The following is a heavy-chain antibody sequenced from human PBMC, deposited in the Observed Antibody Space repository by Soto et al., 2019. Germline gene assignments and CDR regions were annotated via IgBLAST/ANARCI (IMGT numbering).Heavy chain of an antibody. CDR3: VRGAGPTAPSHPPWYFDY. CDR1: GFTFKNYW. V-gene: IGHV3-7*01. J-gene: IGHJ4*02. Sequence: GGSLRLSCVASGFTFKNYWRNWVRQAPGKGLECVAYIRQDGSEKDYVDSVKGRFAISRDNAKNSLYLQMNSLRAEDTALYYCVRGAGPTAPSHPPWYFDYWGQGTLVTVYS. D-gene: IGHD5-18*01. CDR2: IRQDGSEK.